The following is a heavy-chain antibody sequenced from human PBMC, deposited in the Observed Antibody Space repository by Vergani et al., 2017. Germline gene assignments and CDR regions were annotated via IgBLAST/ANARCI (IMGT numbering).Heavy chain of an antibody. D-gene: IGHD2-15*01. CDR1: GYTFTGYY. Sequence: QVQLVQSGAEVKKPGASVKVPCKASGYTFTGYYMHWVRQAPGQGLEWMGWINPNSGGTNYAQKFQGRVTMTRDTSISTAYMELSRLRSDDTAVYYCAKEGGGYCSGGTCYPEYWGQGTLVIVSS. J-gene: IGHJ4*02. CDR2: INPNSGGT. V-gene: IGHV1-2*02. CDR3: AKEGGGYCSGGTCYPEY.